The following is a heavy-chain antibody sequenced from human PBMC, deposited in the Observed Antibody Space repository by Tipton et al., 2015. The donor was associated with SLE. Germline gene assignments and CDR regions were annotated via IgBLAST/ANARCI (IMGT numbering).Heavy chain of an antibody. D-gene: IGHD3-22*01. CDR3: ASWYYDSSGYYSLDY. Sequence: TLSLTCTVSGGSISSSGYYWGWIRQPPGKGLEWIGSIFYGGRTYYNPSLKSRVTISVDTSKNQFSLKLSSVTAADTAVYYCASWYYDSSGYYSLDYWGQGTLVTVSS. V-gene: IGHV4-39*01. CDR2: IFYGGRT. J-gene: IGHJ4*02. CDR1: GGSISSSGYY.